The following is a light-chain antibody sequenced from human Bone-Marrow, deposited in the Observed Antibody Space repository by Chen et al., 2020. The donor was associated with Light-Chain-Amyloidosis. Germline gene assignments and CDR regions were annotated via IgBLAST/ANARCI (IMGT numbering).Light chain of an antibody. Sequence: QSALTQPASVSGSPGQSITISCTGTSGDVGAYNYVSWYQQHPGKAPKLLIYDVSNRPSGVSNRCSGSKSGSTASLTVSGLQAEDEADYYCNSYTTSDTYVFGTGTEVTVL. J-gene: IGLJ1*01. CDR2: DVS. CDR3: NSYTTSDTYV. CDR1: SGDVGAYNY. V-gene: IGLV2-14*03.